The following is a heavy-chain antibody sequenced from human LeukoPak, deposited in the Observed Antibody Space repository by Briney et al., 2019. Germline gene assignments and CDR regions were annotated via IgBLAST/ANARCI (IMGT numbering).Heavy chain of an antibody. V-gene: IGHV4-31*03. J-gene: IGHJ4*02. CDR1: GGSISSGGYY. Sequence: SETLSLTCTVSGGSISSGGYYWSWIRQHPGKGLEWIGYIYYSGSTYYNPSLKSRVTISVDTSKNQFSLKLSSVTAADTAVYYCARSGTTDYDFWSGYDYWGQGTLVTVSS. CDR2: IYYSGST. CDR3: ARSGTTDYDFWSGYDY. D-gene: IGHD3-3*01.